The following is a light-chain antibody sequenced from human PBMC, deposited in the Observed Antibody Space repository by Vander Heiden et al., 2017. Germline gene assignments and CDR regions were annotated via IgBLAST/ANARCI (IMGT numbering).Light chain of an antibody. V-gene: IGLV2-14*01. CDR2: EVS. CDR3: SSHTGSTTPV. Sequence: QSALTQPASVPGSPGQSISISCGGIGGDTGTYNSVSWYQQHPGKAPKLIIFEVSHRPSGVSDRFSASKSVNTASLTISGLQSEDEADYYCSSHTGSTTPVFGGGTKLTVL. J-gene: IGLJ3*02. CDR1: GGDTGTYNS.